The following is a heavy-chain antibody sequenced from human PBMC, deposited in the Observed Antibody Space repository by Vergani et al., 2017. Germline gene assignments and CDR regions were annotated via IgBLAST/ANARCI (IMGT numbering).Heavy chain of an antibody. Sequence: QVQLVQSGAEVKKPGASVKVSCKASGYTFTSYYMHWVRQAPGQGLEWMGIINPSGGSTSYAHKFQGRVTMTRDTSTSTVYMELSSLRSGDTAVYYCASDSPFRDGSGYYLPFDYGGQGTLVTVSS. D-gene: IGHD3-22*01. CDR1: GYTFTSYY. CDR3: ASDSPFRDGSGYYLPFDY. CDR2: INPSGGST. V-gene: IGHV1-46*01. J-gene: IGHJ4*02.